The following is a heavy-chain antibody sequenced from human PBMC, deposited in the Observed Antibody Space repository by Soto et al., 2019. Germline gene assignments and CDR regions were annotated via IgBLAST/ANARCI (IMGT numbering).Heavy chain of an antibody. Sequence: QVQLVQSGAEVKKPGSSVKVSCKASGGTFSSYAISWVRQAPGQGLEWMGGTIPISGTANYAQKFQGRVTITADESTCTAYMELSSLRSEDTAVYYCARSQGSSTSLEIYFYYYYGMDVWGQGTTVTVSS. J-gene: IGHJ6*02. CDR3: ARSQGSSTSLEIYFYYYYGMDV. CDR2: TIPISGTA. V-gene: IGHV1-69*01. CDR1: GGTFSSYA. D-gene: IGHD2-2*01.